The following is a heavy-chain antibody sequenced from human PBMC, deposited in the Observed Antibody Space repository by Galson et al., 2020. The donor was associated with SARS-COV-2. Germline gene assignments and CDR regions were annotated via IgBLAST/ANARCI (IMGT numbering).Heavy chain of an antibody. CDR3: ARDYQAGIAAGGGFDY. D-gene: IGHD6-13*01. Sequence: ASVKVSCKASGYTFTSYYMHWVRQAPGQGLEWMGIINPSGGSTSYAQKFQGRVTMTRDTSTSTVYMELSSLRSEDTAVYYCARDYQAGIAAGGGFDYWGQGTLVTVSS. CDR2: INPSGGST. CDR1: GYTFTSYY. V-gene: IGHV1-46*01. J-gene: IGHJ4*02.